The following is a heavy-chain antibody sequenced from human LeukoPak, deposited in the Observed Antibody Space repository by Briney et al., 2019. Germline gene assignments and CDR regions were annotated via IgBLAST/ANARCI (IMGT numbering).Heavy chain of an antibody. CDR3: AFDSSGYPDAFDI. J-gene: IGHJ3*02. V-gene: IGHV1-24*01. CDR1: GYTLTELS. CDR2: FDPEDGET. D-gene: IGHD3-22*01. Sequence: ASVKVSCKVSGYTLTELSMHWVRQAPGKGLEWMGGFDPEDGETISAQKFQGRVTMTEDTSTDTAYMELSSLRSEDTAVYYCAFDSSGYPDAFDIWGQGTMVTVSS.